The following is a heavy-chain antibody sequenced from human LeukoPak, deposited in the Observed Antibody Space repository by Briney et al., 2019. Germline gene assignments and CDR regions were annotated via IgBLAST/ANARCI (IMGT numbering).Heavy chain of an antibody. D-gene: IGHD6-6*01. CDR3: ARTRIAARLELDP. V-gene: IGHV4-31*03. J-gene: IGHJ5*02. CDR2: IYYSGST. CDR1: GGSISSGGYY. Sequence: SETLSLTCTVSGGSISSGGYYWSWIRQHPGKGLEWIGYIYYSGSTYYNPSLKSRVTISVDTSKNQFSLKLSSVTAADTAVYYSARTRIAARLELDPWGQGTLVTVSS.